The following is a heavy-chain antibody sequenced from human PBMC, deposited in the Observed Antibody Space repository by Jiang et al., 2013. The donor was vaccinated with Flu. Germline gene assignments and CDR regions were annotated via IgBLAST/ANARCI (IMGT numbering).Heavy chain of an antibody. CDR3: ATGGYETGYPQNHYYDMDV. D-gene: IGHD3-9*01. Sequence: GAEVKKPGASVKVSCKSSGHTFISYAITWVRQAPGQGLEWMGWISGYNGNTNYAHNVQGRATMTTDTSTSTVYMELRSLRSDDTAVYYCATGGYETGYPQNHYYDMDVWGQGTTVTVSS. V-gene: IGHV1-18*04. CDR2: ISGYNGNT. J-gene: IGHJ6*02. CDR1: GHTFISYA.